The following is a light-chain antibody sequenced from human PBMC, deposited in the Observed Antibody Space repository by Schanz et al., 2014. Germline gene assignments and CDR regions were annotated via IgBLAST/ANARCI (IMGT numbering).Light chain of an antibody. V-gene: IGLV6-57*01. CDR3: QSYDSSTPYYV. J-gene: IGLJ1*01. Sequence: NFMLTQPHSVSESPGKTVTISCTRSSGSIASNYVQWYQQRPGSSPTTVIYEDNQRPSGVPDRFSGSIDSSSNSASLTISGLKTEDEADYYCQSYDSSTPYYVFGTGTKLTVL. CDR1: SGSIASNY. CDR2: EDN.